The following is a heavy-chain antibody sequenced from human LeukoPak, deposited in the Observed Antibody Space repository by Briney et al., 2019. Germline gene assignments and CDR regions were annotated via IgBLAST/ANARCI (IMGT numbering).Heavy chain of an antibody. CDR3: ATDYVAAVAQGGAFDI. Sequence: ASVKVSCKVSGYTLTELSMHWVRQAPGKGLEWMGGFDPEDGETIYAQKFQGRVTMTEDTSTDTAYMELSSLRSEDTAVYYCATDYVAAVAQGGAFDIWGQGTMVTVSS. D-gene: IGHD6-19*01. CDR1: GYTLTELS. V-gene: IGHV1-24*01. CDR2: FDPEDGET. J-gene: IGHJ3*02.